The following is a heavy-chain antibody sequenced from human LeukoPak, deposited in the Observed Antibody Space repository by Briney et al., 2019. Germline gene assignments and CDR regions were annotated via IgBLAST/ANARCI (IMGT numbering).Heavy chain of an antibody. D-gene: IGHD3-22*01. V-gene: IGHV1-69*06. CDR3: ATSGYYFGTSAYFTNYFDY. Sequence: GASVKVSCKASGGTFSSYAISWVRQAPGQGLEWMGGIIPIFGTTHYAQKLQGRVTITADKSTTTADMELSSLRSEDTAVYYCATSGYYFGTSAYFTNYFDYWGQGTQVTVSS. J-gene: IGHJ4*02. CDR1: GGTFSSYA. CDR2: IIPIFGTT.